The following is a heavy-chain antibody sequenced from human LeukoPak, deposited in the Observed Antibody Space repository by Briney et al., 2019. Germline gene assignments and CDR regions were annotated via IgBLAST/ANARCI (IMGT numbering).Heavy chain of an antibody. CDR3: ARLGGLPGYYFDY. CDR2: IYYSGST. D-gene: IGHD3-10*01. CDR1: GGSISGNF. J-gene: IGHJ4*02. Sequence: SETLPLTCTVSGGSISGNFWSWIRQPPGKGLEYIGYIYYSGSTYYNPSLKSRVTMSVDTSKNQFSLRLSSVTAADTAVYYCARLGGLPGYYFDYWGQGTLVAVPS. V-gene: IGHV4-59*08.